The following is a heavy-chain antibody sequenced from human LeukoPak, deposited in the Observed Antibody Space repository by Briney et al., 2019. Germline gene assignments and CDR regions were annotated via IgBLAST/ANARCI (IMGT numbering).Heavy chain of an antibody. CDR2: IKSKTDGGTT. Sequence: GGSLRLSCAASGFTFSNYWMTWVRQAPGKGLEWVGRIKSKTDGGTTDYAAPVKGRFTISRDDSKNTLYLQMNSLKTEDTAVYYCTTDPPQYSSSWYVLYWGQGTLVTVSS. CDR3: TTDPPQYSSSWYVLY. V-gene: IGHV3-15*01. J-gene: IGHJ4*02. CDR1: GFTFSNYW. D-gene: IGHD6-13*01.